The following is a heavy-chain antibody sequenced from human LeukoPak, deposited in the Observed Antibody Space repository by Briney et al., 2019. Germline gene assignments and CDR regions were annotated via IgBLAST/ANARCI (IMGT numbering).Heavy chain of an antibody. CDR2: ISGSGNTA. J-gene: IGHJ4*02. V-gene: IGHV3-23*01. Sequence: AGGSLRLSCAASGFTFVSYAMNWVRQAPGKGLEWVSVISGSGNTAYYADSVKGRFTISRDNSKNTLYLQMNSLRAEDTAVYYCARSPYGDVEPNYFDYWGQGTLVTVSS. CDR1: GFTFVSYA. CDR3: ARSPYGDVEPNYFDY. D-gene: IGHD4-17*01.